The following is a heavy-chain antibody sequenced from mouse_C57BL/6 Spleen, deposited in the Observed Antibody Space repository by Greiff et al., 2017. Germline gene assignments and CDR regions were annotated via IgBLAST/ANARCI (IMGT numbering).Heavy chain of an antibody. D-gene: IGHD3-3*01. CDR3: ARWTSMDY. V-gene: IGHV1-85*01. CDR2: IYPRDGST. J-gene: IGHJ4*01. CDR1: GYTFTSYD. Sequence: QVQLKESGPELVKPGASVKLSCKASGYTFTSYDINWVKQRPGQGLEWIGWIYPRDGSTKYTEKFKGKATLTVHTSSSTAYMELHSLTAEDSAVYFCARWTSMDYWGQGTSVTVSS.